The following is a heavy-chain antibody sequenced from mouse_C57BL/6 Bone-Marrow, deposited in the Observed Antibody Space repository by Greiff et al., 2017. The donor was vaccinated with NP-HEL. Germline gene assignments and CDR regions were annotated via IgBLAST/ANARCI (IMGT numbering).Heavy chain of an antibody. CDR2: IRNKANGYTT. Sequence: EVQLVESGGGLVQPGGSLSLSCAASGFTFTDYYMSWVRQPPGKALEWLGFIRNKANGYTTEYSASVQGRFTISRDNSQSILYIQMNALGAEDSATYYCARFRSCMDYWGQGTSVTVSS. V-gene: IGHV7-3*01. CDR3: ARFRSCMDY. CDR1: GFTFTDYY. J-gene: IGHJ4*01.